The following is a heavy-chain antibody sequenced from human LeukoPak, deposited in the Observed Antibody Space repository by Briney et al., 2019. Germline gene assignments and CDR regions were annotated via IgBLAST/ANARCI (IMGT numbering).Heavy chain of an antibody. CDR3: ARGGPSRGTGFYYFDY. J-gene: IGHJ4*02. V-gene: IGHV1-46*01. Sequence: TSVKVSCKASGYTFTSYYMHWVRQAPGQGLEWMGIINPSGGGTNYAQKFQGRVTMTRDTSISIVYMELSRLRSDDTAVYYCARGGPSRGTGFYYFDYWGQGTLVTASS. CDR2: INPSGGGT. D-gene: IGHD6-19*01. CDR1: GYTFTSYY.